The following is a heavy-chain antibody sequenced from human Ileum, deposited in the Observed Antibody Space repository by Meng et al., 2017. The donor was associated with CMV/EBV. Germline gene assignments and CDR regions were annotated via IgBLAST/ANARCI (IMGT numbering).Heavy chain of an antibody. J-gene: IGHJ4*02. CDR1: GDSGSSNIAA. CDR2: TYYWSQWYN. V-gene: IGHV6-1*01. CDR3: EREMCAHDY. Sequence: HEPLHPSGPLQGTPSQPSFLPCAISGDSGSSNIAAWSWTRPSRWRGLEWLGRTYYWSQWYNDYAVSVKSRVTITPDTSKNQFSLHLNSVSPEDTAIYFCEREMCAHDYWGQGTLVTVSS.